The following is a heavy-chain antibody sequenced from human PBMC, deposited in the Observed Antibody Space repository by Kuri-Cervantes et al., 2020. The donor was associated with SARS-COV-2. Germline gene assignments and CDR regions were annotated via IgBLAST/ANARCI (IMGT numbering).Heavy chain of an antibody. CDR3: AKGKGIAAGSDAFDI. CDR2: TWYDGSEK. J-gene: IGHJ3*02. Sequence: GGSQRLSCVASGFTCSSYGVHWVRQVPGEGLEWLAVTWYDGSEKYYADSVKGRFTISRDNSKNTLYLQMNSLRAEDTAVYYCAKGKGIAAGSDAFDIWGQGTMVTVSS. V-gene: IGHV3-30*02. CDR1: GFTCSSYG. D-gene: IGHD6-13*01.